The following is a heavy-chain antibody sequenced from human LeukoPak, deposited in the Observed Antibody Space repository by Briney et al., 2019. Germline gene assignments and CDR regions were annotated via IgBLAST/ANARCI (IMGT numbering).Heavy chain of an antibody. CDR1: GGSISSFY. Sequence: SETLSLTCTVAGGSISSFYWSWSRQPAGQGLEWIGRIYTSGSTNYNPSLNSGVIMSIDRSKNQFSLKLSSVTAADTAVYYCARGGYYGSGNDFRFDPWGQGTLVTVSS. V-gene: IGHV4-4*07. CDR3: ARGGYYGSGNDFRFDP. D-gene: IGHD3-10*01. J-gene: IGHJ5*02. CDR2: IYTSGST.